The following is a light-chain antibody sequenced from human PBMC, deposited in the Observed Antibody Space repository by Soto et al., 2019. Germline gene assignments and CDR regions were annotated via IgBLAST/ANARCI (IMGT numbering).Light chain of an antibody. Sequence: QSALTQPASVSGSPGQSITISCTGTSSDIGGSNYVSWYRHHPGKAPKLMIYEVSKRPSGVSNRFSCSKSGNTASLTISGLQAEDEADYYCSSYTSSSTDVFGTGTKVTVL. CDR1: SSDIGGSNY. V-gene: IGLV2-14*01. J-gene: IGLJ1*01. CDR3: SSYTSSSTDV. CDR2: EVS.